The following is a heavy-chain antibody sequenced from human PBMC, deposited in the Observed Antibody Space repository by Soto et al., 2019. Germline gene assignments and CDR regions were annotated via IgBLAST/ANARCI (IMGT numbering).Heavy chain of an antibody. J-gene: IGHJ6*02. Sequence: GGSLRLSCAASGFTFSSYGMHWVRQAPGKGLEWVAVISYDGSNKYYADSVKGRFTISRDNSKNTLYLQMNSLRAEDTAVYYCAKDPSSGWQSNYYYYGMDVWGQGTTVTVSS. D-gene: IGHD6-19*01. V-gene: IGHV3-30*18. CDR2: ISYDGSNK. CDR1: GFTFSSYG. CDR3: AKDPSSGWQSNYYYYGMDV.